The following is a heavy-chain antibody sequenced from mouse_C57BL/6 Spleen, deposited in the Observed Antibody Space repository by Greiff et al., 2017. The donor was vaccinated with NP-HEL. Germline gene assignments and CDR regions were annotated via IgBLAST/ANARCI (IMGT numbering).Heavy chain of an antibody. CDR2: ISYDGSN. CDR3: AREVLRYFDY. V-gene: IGHV3-6*01. D-gene: IGHD1-1*01. J-gene: IGHJ2*01. CDR1: GYSITSGYY. Sequence: VQLKESGPGLVKPSQSLSLTCSVTGYSITSGYYWNWIRQFPGNKLEWMGYISYDGSNNYNPSLKNRISITRDTSKNQFFLKLNSVTTEDTATYYCAREVLRYFDYWGQGTTLTVSS.